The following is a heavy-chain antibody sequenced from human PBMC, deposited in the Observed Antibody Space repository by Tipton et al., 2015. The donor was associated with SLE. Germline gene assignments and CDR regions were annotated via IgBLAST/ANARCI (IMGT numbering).Heavy chain of an antibody. J-gene: IGHJ4*02. Sequence: SLRLSCAASAFTFSSYGMSWVRQAPGKGLEWVAVISYDGTNKYYADSVKGRFTISRDNSKNTLYLQMNSLRAEDTAVFYCASGSSGWGSFDYWGQGTLVTVSS. CDR3: ASGSSGWGSFDY. CDR2: ISYDGTNK. CDR1: AFTFSSYG. V-gene: IGHV3-30*03. D-gene: IGHD6-19*01.